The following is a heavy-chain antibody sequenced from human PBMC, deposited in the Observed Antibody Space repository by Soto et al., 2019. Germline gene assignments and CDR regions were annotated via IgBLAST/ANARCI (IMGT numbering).Heavy chain of an antibody. D-gene: IGHD3-10*02. J-gene: IGHJ3*01. CDR2: IKEDGSEK. CDR3: ARETSPVDYVARLYYAALDV. V-gene: IGHV3-7*04. Sequence: PGGSLRLSCATSGFSFGSYWMTWIRQAPGKGLEWVANIKEDGSEKNYVDSVKGRFTISRDNAKNALYVQMNSLRAEDTAVYYCARETSPVDYVARLYYAALDVGGPGTLVPVSS. CDR1: GFSFGSYW.